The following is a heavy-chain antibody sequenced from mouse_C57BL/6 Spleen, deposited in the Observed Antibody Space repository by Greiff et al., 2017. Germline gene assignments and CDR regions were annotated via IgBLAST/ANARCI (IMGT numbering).Heavy chain of an antibody. D-gene: IGHD2-2*01. V-gene: IGHV14-4*01. CDR1: GFNIKDDY. CDR3: TTMGYPYAMDY. J-gene: IGHJ4*01. Sequence: EVQLQQSGAELVRPGASVKLSCTASGFNIKDDYMHWVKQRPEQGLEWIGWIDPGNGDTEYASKFQGQATITADTSSNTASLQLSSLTSEDTAVYYCTTMGYPYAMDYWGQGTSVTVSS. CDR2: IDPGNGDT.